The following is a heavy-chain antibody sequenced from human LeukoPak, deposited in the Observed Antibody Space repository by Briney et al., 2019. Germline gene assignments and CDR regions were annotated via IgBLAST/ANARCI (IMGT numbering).Heavy chain of an antibody. Sequence: PGGSLRLSCAASGFTFSSYGMHWVRQAPGKGLEWVAVISYDGSNKYYADSVKGRFTISRDNSKNTLYLQMNSLRDDDTAVYYCAKVQYSDYNMNFDYWGQGTLVTVSS. V-gene: IGHV3-30*18. D-gene: IGHD5-12*01. CDR2: ISYDGSNK. J-gene: IGHJ4*02. CDR1: GFTFSSYG. CDR3: AKVQYSDYNMNFDY.